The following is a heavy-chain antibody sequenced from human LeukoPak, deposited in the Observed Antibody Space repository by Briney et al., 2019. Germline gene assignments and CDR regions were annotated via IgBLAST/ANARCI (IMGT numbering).Heavy chain of an antibody. CDR3: ARVGDIVATPILGPAGLVDYYYMDV. D-gene: IGHD5-12*01. V-gene: IGHV1-18*01. J-gene: IGHJ6*03. CDR2: ISAYNGNT. CDR1: GYTFTSYG. Sequence: ASVKVSWKASGYTFTSYGISWVRQAPGQGLEWMGWISAYNGNTNYAQKLQGRVTMTTDTSTSTAYMELRSLRSDDTAVYYCARVGDIVATPILGPAGLVDYYYMDVWGKGTTVTVSS.